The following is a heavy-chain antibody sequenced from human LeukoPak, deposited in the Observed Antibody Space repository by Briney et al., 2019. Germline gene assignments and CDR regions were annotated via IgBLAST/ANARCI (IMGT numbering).Heavy chain of an antibody. CDR2: IRYDGSNK. D-gene: IGHD5/OR15-5a*01. CDR3: AKQHASTGGYFDY. V-gene: IGHV3-30*02. J-gene: IGHJ4*02. CDR1: GLRFSSYD. Sequence: GGSLRLSCAASGLRFSSYDMHWVRQAPGKGLEGVSFIRYDGSNKYYADSVKGRFTISRDNSKNTLYLQMNSLRAEDTAVYYCAKQHASTGGYFDYSGQGTLVTVSS.